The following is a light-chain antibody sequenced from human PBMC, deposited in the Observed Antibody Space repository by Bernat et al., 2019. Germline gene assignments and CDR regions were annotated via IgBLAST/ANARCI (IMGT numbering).Light chain of an antibody. Sequence: DIQMTQSPSSLSASVGDRVTITCRADQSIRMNVNWYQQTPGKAPKLLIYGASSLQSGVPSRFSGSGSETDFTLTINSLEPEDFATYYCQQSYTTPRTFGQGTKVEIK. J-gene: IGKJ1*01. CDR3: QQSYTTPRT. V-gene: IGKV1-39*01. CDR2: GAS. CDR1: QSIRMN.